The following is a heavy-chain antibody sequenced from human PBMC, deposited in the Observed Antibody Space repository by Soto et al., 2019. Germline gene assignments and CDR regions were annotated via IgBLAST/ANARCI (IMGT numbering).Heavy chain of an antibody. Sequence: ASVKVSCKASGYTFTSYYMHWVRQAPGQGLEWMGIINPSGGSTSYAQKFQGRVTMTRDTSTSTVYMELSSLRSEDTAVYYCARDRGGSDSGSYFYYGMDVWGQGTTVTVSS. D-gene: IGHD1-26*01. CDR3: ARDRGGSDSGSYFYYGMDV. V-gene: IGHV1-46*01. J-gene: IGHJ6*02. CDR2: INPSGGST. CDR1: GYTFTSYY.